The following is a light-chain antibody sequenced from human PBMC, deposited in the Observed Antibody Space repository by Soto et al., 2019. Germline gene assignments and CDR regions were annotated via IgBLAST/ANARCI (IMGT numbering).Light chain of an antibody. Sequence: DIQMTQSPSTLSASVGDRVTITCRASQTISSWSAWYQQKPGKAPELLIYDASTLESGVPSRFSGSGYGTEFTLTISSLQPDDVATYYCQQYSDHWTFGQGTKVDIK. CDR3: QQYSDHWT. J-gene: IGKJ1*01. CDR1: QTISSW. V-gene: IGKV1-5*01. CDR2: DAS.